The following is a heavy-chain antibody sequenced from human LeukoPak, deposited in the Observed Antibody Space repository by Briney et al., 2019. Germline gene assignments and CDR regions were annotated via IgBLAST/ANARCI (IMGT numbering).Heavy chain of an antibody. CDR2: IYYSGST. V-gene: IGHV4-39*01. J-gene: IGHJ3*02. Sequence: PSETLSLTCTVSGGSISSGSYYWGWIRQPPGKGLEWIGSIYYSGSTYYNPSLKSRVTISVDTSKNQFSLKLSSVTAADTAVYYCARRSVMVYAPRILSFDIWGQGTMVTVSS. CDR1: GGSISSGSYY. CDR3: ARRSVMVYAPRILSFDI. D-gene: IGHD2-8*01.